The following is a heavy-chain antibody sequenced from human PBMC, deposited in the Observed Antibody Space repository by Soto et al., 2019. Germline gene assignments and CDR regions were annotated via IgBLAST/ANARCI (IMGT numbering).Heavy chain of an antibody. CDR1: GGSVRSGSNY. CDR2: MYFSGST. V-gene: IGHV4-39*01. J-gene: IGHJ3*02. CDR3: AITPVTRSGLGAVDI. D-gene: IGHD4-4*01. Sequence: PSETLSLTCTVSGGSVRSGSNYWGWIRQPPGKGLEWIVSMYFSGSTYYNPSLKSRVTESVDTSKNQFSLKLTSVTAADTAVYYCAITPVTRSGLGAVDIWGQGTMVTVSS.